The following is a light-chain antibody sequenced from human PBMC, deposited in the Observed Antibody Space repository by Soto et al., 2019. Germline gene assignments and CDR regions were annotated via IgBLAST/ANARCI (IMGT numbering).Light chain of an antibody. CDR1: QSVLYSSNNKNY. CDR3: QEHNQKPPGM. CDR2: WAA. J-gene: IGKJ1*01. Sequence: DLVMTQSPASLAVSLGERATINCKSSQSVLYSSNNKNYLTWYQQKPGQPPKLLIYWAANRGAGGPDRCSGSGSGAEYSLITIRRQSEDYAVDYCQEHNQKPPGMFGPGTKVDIK. V-gene: IGKV4-1*01.